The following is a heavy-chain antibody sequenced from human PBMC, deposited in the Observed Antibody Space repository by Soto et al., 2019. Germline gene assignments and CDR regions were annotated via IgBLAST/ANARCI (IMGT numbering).Heavy chain of an antibody. CDR1: GYTFTNYW. Sequence: PGESLKISCAASGYTFTNYWIAWVRQMPGKGLEWMGIIYPDDSDTRYSPSFQGQVTISVDKSIGTAFLQWNSLKASDTAMYYCAIRSYVTKVIVLDALDMWGQGTMVTVSS. J-gene: IGHJ3*02. D-gene: IGHD3-22*01. CDR2: IYPDDSDT. CDR3: AIRSYVTKVIVLDALDM. V-gene: IGHV5-51*01.